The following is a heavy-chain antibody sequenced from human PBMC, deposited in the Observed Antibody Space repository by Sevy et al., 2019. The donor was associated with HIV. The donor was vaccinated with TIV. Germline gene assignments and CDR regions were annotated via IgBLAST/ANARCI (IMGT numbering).Heavy chain of an antibody. V-gene: IGHV3-30*18. CDR3: AKDRRDYGDYEVGDY. Sequence: GGSLRLSCAASGFTFSSYGMHWVRQAPGKGLEWVAVISYDGSNKYYADSVKGRFTISRDNSKNTLYLQMNSLRAEDTAVYYCAKDRRDYGDYEVGDYWGQGTLVTVSS. CDR1: GFTFSSYG. CDR2: ISYDGSNK. D-gene: IGHD4-17*01. J-gene: IGHJ4*02.